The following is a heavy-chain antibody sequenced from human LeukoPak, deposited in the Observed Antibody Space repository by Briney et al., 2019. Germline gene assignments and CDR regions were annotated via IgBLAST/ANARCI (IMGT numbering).Heavy chain of an antibody. D-gene: IGHD1-26*01. CDR2: IWYDGSNQ. Sequence: GGSLRLSCAASGFTFSSYGMHWVRQAPGKGLEWVAVIWYDGSNQYYGDSVKGRFTISRDSSKKTLYLQMNSLRAEDTAVYYCARNSGSYSLWHWFDPWGQGTLVTVSS. J-gene: IGHJ5*02. CDR1: GFTFSSYG. CDR3: ARNSGSYSLWHWFDP. V-gene: IGHV3-33*01.